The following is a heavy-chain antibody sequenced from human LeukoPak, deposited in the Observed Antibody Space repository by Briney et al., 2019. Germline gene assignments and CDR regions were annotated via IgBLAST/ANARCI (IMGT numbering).Heavy chain of an antibody. CDR2: ISWNSRSI. CDR1: GFNFDDFA. CDR3: VKGNYGDYLFPFDS. D-gene: IGHD4-17*01. V-gene: IGHV3-9*01. Sequence: SGGSLRLSCAGSGFNFDDFAVHWVRQAPGEGLEWISGISWNSRSIGYAASVKGRFTISRDNAKKSLYLQMNSLRVEDTAFYYCVKGNYGDYLFPFDSWGQGSLVTVSS. J-gene: IGHJ4*02.